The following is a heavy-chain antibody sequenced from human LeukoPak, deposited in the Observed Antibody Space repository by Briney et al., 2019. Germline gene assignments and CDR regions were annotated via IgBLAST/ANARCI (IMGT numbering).Heavy chain of an antibody. CDR3: ARGGDGYNPLDY. D-gene: IGHD5-24*01. Sequence: GGSLRLSCAASGFTFSSYAMHWVRQAPGKGLEWVAVISYDGSNKYYADSVKGRFTISRDNSKNTLYLQMNSLRAEDTAVYYCARGGDGYNPLDYWGQGTLVTVSS. CDR1: GFTFSSYA. J-gene: IGHJ4*02. CDR2: ISYDGSNK. V-gene: IGHV3-30-3*01.